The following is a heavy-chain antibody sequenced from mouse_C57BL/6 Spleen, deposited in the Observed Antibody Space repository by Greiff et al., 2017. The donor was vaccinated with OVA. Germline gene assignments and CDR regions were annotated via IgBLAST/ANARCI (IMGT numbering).Heavy chain of an antibody. Sequence: GGGLVQPKGSLKLSCAASGFSFNTYAMNWVRQAPGKGLEWVARIRSKSNNYATYYADSVKDRFTISRDDTESMLYLQMNNLKTEDTAMYYCGRHGWAAMDYWGQGTSVTVSS. CDR2: IRSKSNNYAT. J-gene: IGHJ4*01. D-gene: IGHD1-1*02. CDR3: GRHGWAAMDY. V-gene: IGHV10-1*01. CDR1: GFSFNTYA.